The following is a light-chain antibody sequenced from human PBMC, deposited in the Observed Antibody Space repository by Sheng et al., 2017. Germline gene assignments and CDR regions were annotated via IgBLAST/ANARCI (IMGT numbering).Light chain of an antibody. CDR2: AAS. V-gene: IGKV1-8*01. J-gene: IGKJ1*01. Sequence: AIRMTQSPSSLSASPGDRVTISCRASQYITTYLAWYQQKPGKAPKLLIYAASTLQRGVPSRFSGSGSGTDFTLTISCLQSEDFATYYCQQYYSYPRTFGQGTKVEIK. CDR1: QYITTY. CDR3: QQYYSYPRT.